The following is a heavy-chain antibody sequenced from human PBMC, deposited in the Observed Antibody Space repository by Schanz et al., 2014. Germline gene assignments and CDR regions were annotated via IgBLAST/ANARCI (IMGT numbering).Heavy chain of an antibody. CDR1: GYTFTRSG. CDR2: IGGSHGNT. Sequence: QVQLVQSGGEVKTPGASVKVSCKASGYTFTRSGISWVRQAPGQGLEWMGWIGGSHGNTNFAQKFQGRVHMTTDTSTSTVYMELRSLTSDDSAVYYCARDRDQWDGNYLDYWGQGTLVTVSS. CDR3: ARDRDQWDGNYLDY. J-gene: IGHJ4*02. V-gene: IGHV1-18*01. D-gene: IGHD1-26*01.